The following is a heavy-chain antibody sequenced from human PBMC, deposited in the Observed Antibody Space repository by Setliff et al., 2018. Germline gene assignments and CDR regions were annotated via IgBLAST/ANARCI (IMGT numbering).Heavy chain of an antibody. Sequence: NPGGSLRLSCAASGFTFSDAWMNWVRQAPGKGLEWIGSIYYSGNTNYNPSLKSRVTISIDTSKNQFSLKLSSVTAADTAVYHCARGKTFFGAFIRAFDIWGQGRMVTVSS. CDR1: GFTFSDAW. V-gene: IGHV4-59*01. D-gene: IGHD3-3*01. CDR2: IYYSGNT. CDR3: ARGKTFFGAFIRAFDI. J-gene: IGHJ3*02.